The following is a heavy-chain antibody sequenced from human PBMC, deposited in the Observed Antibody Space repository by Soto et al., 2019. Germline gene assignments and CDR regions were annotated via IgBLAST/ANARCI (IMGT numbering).Heavy chain of an antibody. D-gene: IGHD3-3*01. CDR1: GFTFSSYD. CDR2: IGTAVDT. V-gene: IGHV3-13*01. Sequence: GGSLRLSCAASGFTFSSYDMHWVRQATGKGLEWVSAIGTAVDTYYPGSVKGRFTISRENAKNSLYLQMNSLRAGDTAVYYCARVRSSYYGMDVWGQGTTVTVSS. J-gene: IGHJ6*02. CDR3: ARVRSSYYGMDV.